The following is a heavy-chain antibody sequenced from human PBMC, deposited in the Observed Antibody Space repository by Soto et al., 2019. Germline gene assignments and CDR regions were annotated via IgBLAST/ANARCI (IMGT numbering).Heavy chain of an antibody. CDR3: ARTTVVVAAPHFVY. CDR2: NIPIFGTA. CDR1: GGTFSSYA. J-gene: IGHJ4*02. D-gene: IGHD2-15*01. V-gene: IGHV1-69*06. Sequence: QVQLVQSGAEVKKPGSSVKVSCKASGGTFSSYAISWVRQAPGQGLEWMGGNIPIFGTANYAQKFQGRVTITADKSTSTTYMELSSLRSEDTAGYYCARTTVVVAAPHFVYWGQGTLFTVSS.